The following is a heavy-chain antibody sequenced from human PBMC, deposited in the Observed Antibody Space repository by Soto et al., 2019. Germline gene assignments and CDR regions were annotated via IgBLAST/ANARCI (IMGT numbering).Heavy chain of an antibody. V-gene: IGHV3-30*18. CDR3: AKDRYSSDFDY. Sequence: QVQLVESGGGVVQPGRSLRLSCAASGFTFSSYGMHWVRQAPGKGLEWVAVISYDGSNKYYADSVKGRFTISRDNSKNTLYLQMNSLRAEDTAVYYCAKDRYSSDFDYWGQGTLVTVSS. CDR1: GFTFSSYG. J-gene: IGHJ4*02. CDR2: ISYDGSNK. D-gene: IGHD6-25*01.